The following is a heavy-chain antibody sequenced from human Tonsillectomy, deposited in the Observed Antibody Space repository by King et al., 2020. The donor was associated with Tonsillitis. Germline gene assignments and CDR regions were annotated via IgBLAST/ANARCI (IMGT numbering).Heavy chain of an antibody. CDR1: GFTFSNAW. J-gene: IGHJ4*02. CDR2: IKRRSDGETT. D-gene: IGHD4/OR15-4a*01. Sequence: VQLVESGGGLEKPGGSLRLSCAASGFTFSNAWMNGVRQSPGRGLEWVGRIKRRSDGETTDYAAPVKGRFTISRDNSRNTLYLQMDSLKTEDTAIYYCTAGIVYGADPDYWGQGTLVTVSS. V-gene: IGHV3-15*01. CDR3: TAGIVYGADPDY.